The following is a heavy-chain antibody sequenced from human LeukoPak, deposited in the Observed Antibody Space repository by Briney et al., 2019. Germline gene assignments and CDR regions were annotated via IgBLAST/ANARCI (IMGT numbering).Heavy chain of an antibody. V-gene: IGHV4-34*01. CDR1: GGSFSDYY. J-gene: IGHJ4*02. CDR2: INHSGST. D-gene: IGHD3-22*01. Sequence: SETLSLTCAIYGGSFSDYYWSWMRQPPGRGLEWIGDINHSGSTNYSPSLTSRVPMSVDTSKNQFSLKLSSVTAADTAVYYCARGPPRDFVTSGFYYNYWGQGTRVTVSS. CDR3: ARGPPRDFVTSGFYYNY.